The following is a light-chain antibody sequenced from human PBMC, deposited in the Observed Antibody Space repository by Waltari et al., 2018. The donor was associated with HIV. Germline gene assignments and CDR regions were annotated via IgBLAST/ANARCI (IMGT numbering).Light chain of an antibody. CDR3: QESYGAPPWT. CDR1: QTVLTY. V-gene: IGKV1-39*01. CDR2: ATS. Sequence: DIQMTQSPSYLSASVGDRVTITCRASQTVLTYLNGYQMKPGKAPKLLIYATSNLEGGVPSRFSGSGFGTDFTLTISSLQPEDFATYFCQESYGAPPWTFGQGTTVDVK. J-gene: IGKJ1*01.